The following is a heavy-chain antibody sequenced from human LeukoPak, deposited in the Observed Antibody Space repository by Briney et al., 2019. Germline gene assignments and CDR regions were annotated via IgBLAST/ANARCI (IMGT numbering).Heavy chain of an antibody. D-gene: IGHD3-10*01. CDR3: ARGGSYLSAFDI. Sequence: ASVKVSCKASGYTFTSYDIDWVRQATGQGLQWMGWMNSNSGDTIYAQKFQGRVTITRNTSISTAYMELSSLRAEDTAVYYCARGGSYLSAFDIWGQGTMVTVSS. CDR1: GYTFTSYD. CDR2: MNSNSGDT. J-gene: IGHJ3*02. V-gene: IGHV1-8*03.